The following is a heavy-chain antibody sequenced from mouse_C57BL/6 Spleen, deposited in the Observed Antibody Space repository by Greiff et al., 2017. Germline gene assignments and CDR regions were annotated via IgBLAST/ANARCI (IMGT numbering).Heavy chain of an antibody. CDR1: GYSITSGYY. V-gene: IGHV3-6*01. CDR3: ATYDGYYVWFAY. CDR2: ISYDGSN. D-gene: IGHD2-3*01. J-gene: IGHJ3*01. Sequence: EVKLMESGPGLVKPSQSLSLTCSVTGYSITSGYYWNWIRQFPGNKLEWMGYISYDGSNNYNPSLKNRISITRDTSKNQFFLKLNSVTTEDTATYYCATYDGYYVWFAYWGQGTLVTVSA.